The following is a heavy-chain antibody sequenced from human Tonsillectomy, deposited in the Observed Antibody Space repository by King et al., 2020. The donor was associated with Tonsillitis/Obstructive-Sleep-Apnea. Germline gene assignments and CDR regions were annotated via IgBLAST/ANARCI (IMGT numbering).Heavy chain of an antibody. Sequence: QLQESGPGLVKPSETLSLTCTVSGHSIRSSNYYWGWIRQPPGKGLEWIGTIYYSGSTYYNPSLKSRVTISVDTSKNQFSLKLSYVTAAEPALYYCARHVRDGYGTNFDYWGQGTLVTVSS. CDR1: GHSIRSSNYY. CDR3: ARHVRDGYGTNFDY. V-gene: IGHV4-39*01. CDR2: IYYSGST. J-gene: IGHJ4*02. D-gene: IGHD5-24*01.